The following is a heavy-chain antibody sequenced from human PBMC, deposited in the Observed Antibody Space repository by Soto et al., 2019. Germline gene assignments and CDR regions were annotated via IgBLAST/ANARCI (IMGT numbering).Heavy chain of an antibody. Sequence: PSETLSLTCAVSGGSISSGGYSWSWIRQPPGKGLEWIGYIYHSGSTYYNPSLKSRVTISVDRSKNQFSLKLSSVTAADTAVYSCARAILMVAAAGNWFDPWGQGTLVTVSS. CDR1: GGSISSGGYS. V-gene: IGHV4-30-2*01. D-gene: IGHD6-13*01. CDR2: IYHSGST. J-gene: IGHJ5*02. CDR3: ARAILMVAAAGNWFDP.